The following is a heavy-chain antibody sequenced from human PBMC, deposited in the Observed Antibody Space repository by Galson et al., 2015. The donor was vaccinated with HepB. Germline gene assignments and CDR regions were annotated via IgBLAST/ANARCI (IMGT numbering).Heavy chain of an antibody. Sequence: SETLSLTCTVSGGSISSYYWSWIRQPPGKGLEWIGSIYYSGSTYYNPSLKSRVTISVDTSKNQFSLKLSSVTAADAAVYYCARSGTHNWFDPWGQGTLVTVSS. CDR1: GGSISSYY. V-gene: IGHV4-59*05. D-gene: IGHD1-26*01. CDR3: ARSGTHNWFDP. CDR2: IYYSGST. J-gene: IGHJ5*02.